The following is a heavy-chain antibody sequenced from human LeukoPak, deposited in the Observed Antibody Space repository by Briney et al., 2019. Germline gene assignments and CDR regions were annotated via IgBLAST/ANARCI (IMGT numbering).Heavy chain of an antibody. V-gene: IGHV1-69*06. Sequence: SVKVSCKVSGGTFNTFAINWLRQAPGQGLEWMGGIIPLFDTPKYAQKFRGRVTITADKSTRTAYMELSSLRSEDTAVYYCARDNDSRDPPHFDYWGQGTLVTVSS. CDR1: GGTFNTFA. D-gene: IGHD3-16*01. J-gene: IGHJ4*02. CDR2: IIPLFDTP. CDR3: ARDNDSRDPPHFDY.